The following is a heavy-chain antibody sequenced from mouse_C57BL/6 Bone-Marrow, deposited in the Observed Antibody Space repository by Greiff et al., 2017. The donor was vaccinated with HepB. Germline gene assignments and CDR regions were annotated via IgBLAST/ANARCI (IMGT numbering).Heavy chain of an antibody. CDR2: ISDGGSYT. J-gene: IGHJ2*01. CDR1: GFTFSSYA. Sequence: EVQLVESGGGLVKPGGSLKLSCAASGFTFSSYAMSWVRQTPEKRLEWVATISDGGSYTYYPDNVKGRFTISRDNAKNNLYLQMSHLKSEDTAMYYCARDTDYGSSHWGQGTTLTVSS. D-gene: IGHD1-1*01. CDR3: ARDTDYGSSH. V-gene: IGHV5-4*01.